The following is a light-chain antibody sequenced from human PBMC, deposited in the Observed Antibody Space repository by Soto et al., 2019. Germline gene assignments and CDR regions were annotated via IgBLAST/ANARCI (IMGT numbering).Light chain of an antibody. Sequence: EIVLTQSPGTLSLSPGERATLSCRASQSVGSSYLAWYQQKPGQAPRLLIYGASSRATGIPDRFSGSGSGTDFTLTTRSQEHADFAVYYCQPYGISPWTFGQGTKVEIK. CDR2: GAS. CDR3: QPYGISPWT. J-gene: IGKJ1*01. CDR1: QSVGSSY. V-gene: IGKV3-20*01.